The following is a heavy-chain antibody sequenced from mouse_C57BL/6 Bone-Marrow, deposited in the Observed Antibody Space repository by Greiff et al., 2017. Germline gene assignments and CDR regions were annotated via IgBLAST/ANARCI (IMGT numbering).Heavy chain of an antibody. CDR1: GYTFTSYW. CDR2: IYPGHSDT. V-gene: IGHV1-5*01. J-gene: IGHJ4*01. Sequence: EVKLQESGTVLARPGASVKMSCKTSGYTFTSYWMHWVKQRPGPGLEWIGAIYPGHSDTSYNQKFKGKAKLTAFTSASTAYMELSSLTNEDSAVYDCTRGRSGYVRNYAMDYWGQGTSVTVSS. CDR3: TRGRSGYVRNYAMDY. D-gene: IGHD3-2*02.